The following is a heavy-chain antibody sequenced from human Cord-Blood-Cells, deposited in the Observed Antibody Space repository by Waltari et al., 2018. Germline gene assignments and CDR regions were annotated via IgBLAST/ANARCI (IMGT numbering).Heavy chain of an antibody. CDR3: ARRGTGDRRNAFDI. D-gene: IGHD7-27*01. V-gene: IGHV4-59*01. Sequence: QVQLQESGPGLVKPSETLSLTCTVSGGSISSYYWSWIRQPPGKGLEWIGYIYYSGSTNYNPSLKSRVTISVDTSKNQFSLKLSSVTAADTAVYYCARRGTGDRRNAFDIWGQGTMVTVSS. CDR1: GGSISSYY. J-gene: IGHJ3*02. CDR2: IYYSGST.